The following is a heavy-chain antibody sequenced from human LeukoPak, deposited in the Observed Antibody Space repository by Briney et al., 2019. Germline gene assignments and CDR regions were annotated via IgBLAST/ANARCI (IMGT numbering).Heavy chain of an antibody. CDR1: GGSISSGDYY. CDR3: ARHRRGRVDTAMVIAPHRVGYFDY. J-gene: IGHJ4*02. Sequence: PSETLSLTCTVSGGSISSGDYYWSWIRQPPGKGLEWIGEINHSGSTNCDPSLKSRVTISVDTSKNQFSLKLSSVTAADTAVYYCARHRRGRVDTAMVIAPHRVGYFDYWGQGTLVTVSS. CDR2: INHSGST. V-gene: IGHV4-39*01. D-gene: IGHD5-18*01.